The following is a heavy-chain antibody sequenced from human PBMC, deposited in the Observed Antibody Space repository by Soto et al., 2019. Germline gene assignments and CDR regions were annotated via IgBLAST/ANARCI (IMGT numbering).Heavy chain of an antibody. CDR2: IWYDGSNK. CDR1: GFTFSSYG. D-gene: IGHD2-21*02. CDR3: AREGENCGGDCYPYYYYGMDV. J-gene: IGHJ6*02. Sequence: SLRLSCAASGFTFSSYGMHWVRQAPGKGLEWVAVIWYDGSNKYYADSVKGRFTISRDNSKNTLYLQMNSLGAEDTAVYYCAREGENCGGDCYPYYYYGMDVWGQGTTVTVSS. V-gene: IGHV3-33*01.